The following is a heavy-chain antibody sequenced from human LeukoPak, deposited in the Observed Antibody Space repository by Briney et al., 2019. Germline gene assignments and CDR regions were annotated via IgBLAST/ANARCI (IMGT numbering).Heavy chain of an antibody. CDR1: GFTFSSYS. D-gene: IGHD3-3*01. J-gene: IGHJ3*02. CDR2: ISSSSSTI. CDR3: AKGALGRLRDAFDI. V-gene: IGHV3-48*04. Sequence: GGSLRLSCAASGFTFSSYSMNWVRQAPGKGLEWVSYISSSSSTIYYADSVKGRFTISRDNAKNTLYLQMNSLRAEDTAVYYCAKGALGRLRDAFDIWGQGTMVTVSS.